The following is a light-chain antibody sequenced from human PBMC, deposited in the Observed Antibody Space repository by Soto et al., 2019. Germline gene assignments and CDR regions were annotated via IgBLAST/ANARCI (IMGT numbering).Light chain of an antibody. CDR1: QSVSSN. V-gene: IGKV3-15*01. J-gene: IGKJ1*01. CDR2: GAS. CDR3: QQYNNFPWT. Sequence: EIVMTQSPATLSLSPGERATLSCRASQSVSSNLAWYQQKPGRAPRLLIYGASTRATGIPDRFSGSGSGKEFTLTISSLQSEDFAVYYCQQYNNFPWTFGQGTKVEIK.